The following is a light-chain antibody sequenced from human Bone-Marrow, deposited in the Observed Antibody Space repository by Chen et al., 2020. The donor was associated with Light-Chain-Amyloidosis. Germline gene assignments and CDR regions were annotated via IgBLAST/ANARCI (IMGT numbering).Light chain of an antibody. V-gene: IGLV6-57*01. J-gene: IGLJ3*02. CDR3: QSYQGSSQGV. CDR2: EDD. Sequence: NFMLTQPHSVSESPGKTVIISCTRSSGSIATNYVQWYQQRPGSSPTTVIYEDDQRPSGVPDRFSGSIDRSSNSASLTLPGLKTEDEADYYCQSYQGSSQGVFGGGTKLTVL. CDR1: SGSIATNY.